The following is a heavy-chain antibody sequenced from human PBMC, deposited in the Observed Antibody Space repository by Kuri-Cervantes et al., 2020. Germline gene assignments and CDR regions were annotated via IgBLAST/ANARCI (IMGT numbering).Heavy chain of an antibody. CDR2: IKQDGSEK. CDR3: ASSRCSGSCPLDY. CDR1: GFTFSSYW. D-gene: IGHD1-26*01. V-gene: IGHV3-7*01. J-gene: IGHJ4*02. Sequence: GGSLRLSCAASGFTFSSYWMSWVRQAPGKGLEWVANIKQDGSEKYYVDSVKGRFTISRDNAKNSLYLQMNSLRAEDTAVYYCASSRCSGSCPLDYWGQGTLVTVSS.